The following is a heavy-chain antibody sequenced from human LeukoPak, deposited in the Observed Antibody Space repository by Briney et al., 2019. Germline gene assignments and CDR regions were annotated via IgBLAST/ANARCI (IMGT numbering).Heavy chain of an antibody. CDR3: ARGLGTEGFDY. Sequence: PGGSLRLSCAPSGFTLSDYYMSWIRQAPGKGLEWVSYISSSSSYTNYADSVKGRFTISRDNAKNSVYLQMNSLRAEDTAVYYCARGLGTEGFDYWGQGTLVTVSS. CDR1: GFTLSDYY. D-gene: IGHD1-14*01. CDR2: ISSSSSYT. J-gene: IGHJ4*02. V-gene: IGHV3-11*05.